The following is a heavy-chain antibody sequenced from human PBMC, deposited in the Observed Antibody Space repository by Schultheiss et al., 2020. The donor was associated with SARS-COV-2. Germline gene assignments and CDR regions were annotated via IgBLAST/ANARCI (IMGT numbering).Heavy chain of an antibody. CDR1: GFTFDDYA. D-gene: IGHD6-6*01. Sequence: GGSLRLSCAASGFTFDDYAMHWVRQAPGKGLEWVSGISGSGGSTYYADSVKGRFTISRDNSKNTLYLQMNSLRAEDTAVYYCARNAARLITQAQFDYWGQGTLVTVSS. CDR2: ISGSGGST. V-gene: IGHV3-23*01. CDR3: ARNAARLITQAQFDY. J-gene: IGHJ4*02.